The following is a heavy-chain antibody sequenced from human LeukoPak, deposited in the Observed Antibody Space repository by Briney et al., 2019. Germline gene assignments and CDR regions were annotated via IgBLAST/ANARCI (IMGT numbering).Heavy chain of an antibody. V-gene: IGHV3-11*04. D-gene: IGHD1-26*01. Sequence: GGSLRLSCAASGFTFSDDYMTWIRQAPGKGLEWVSYISSSGSITHYADFVKGRFTISRDNAKNSLYLQMNSLRAEDTAVYYCARTRDLGPDYWGQGTLVTVSS. CDR1: GFTFSDDY. CDR3: ARTRDLGPDY. CDR2: ISSSGSIT. J-gene: IGHJ4*02.